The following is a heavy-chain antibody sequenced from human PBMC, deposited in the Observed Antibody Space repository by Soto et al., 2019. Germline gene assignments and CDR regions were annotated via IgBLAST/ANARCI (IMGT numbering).Heavy chain of an antibody. J-gene: IGHJ4*02. CDR1: GYTFTSYG. CDR3: ARVEDCSGCSCYSGALDY. Sequence: QVQLVQSGAEVKKPGASVKVSCKASGYTFTSYGISWVRQAPGQGLEWMGWISAYNGNTNYAQKLQGRVTMTTDTSTSTAYMELRRLRSDDTAVYYCARVEDCSGCSCYSGALDYWGQGTLVTVSS. V-gene: IGHV1-18*01. CDR2: ISAYNGNT. D-gene: IGHD2-15*01.